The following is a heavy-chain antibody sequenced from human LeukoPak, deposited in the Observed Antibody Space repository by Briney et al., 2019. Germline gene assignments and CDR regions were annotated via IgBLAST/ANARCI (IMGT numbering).Heavy chain of an antibody. Sequence: SETLSLTCTVSGGSVSSSRYYWGWIRQSPGKGLEWIGTIYYTRTTYYNPSLNSRVTISLDTSQNQFSLKLNSVTAADTAMYYCARATADSSGSYLALYDWFDPWGQGTLVTVSS. V-gene: IGHV4-39*07. CDR1: GGSVSSSRYY. CDR2: IYYTRTT. D-gene: IGHD3-22*01. J-gene: IGHJ5*02. CDR3: ARATADSSGSYLALYDWFDP.